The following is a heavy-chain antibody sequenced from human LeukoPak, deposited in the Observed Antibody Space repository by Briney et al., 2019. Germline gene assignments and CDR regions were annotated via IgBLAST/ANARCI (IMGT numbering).Heavy chain of an antibody. D-gene: IGHD3-16*02. Sequence: SETLSLTCAVSGYSISSGYYWGWIRQPPGKGLEWVGSIYHSGSTYYNPSLKSRVTISVDTSKNQFSLKLSSVTAADTAVYYCAREDGWGSYRSELPFDNWGQGTLVTVSS. V-gene: IGHV4-38-2*02. CDR3: AREDGWGSYRSELPFDN. J-gene: IGHJ4*02. CDR1: GYSISSGYY. CDR2: IYHSGST.